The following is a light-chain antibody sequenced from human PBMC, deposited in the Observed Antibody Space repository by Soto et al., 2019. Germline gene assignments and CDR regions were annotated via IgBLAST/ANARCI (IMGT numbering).Light chain of an antibody. Sequence: DIQMTQSPSTLSASVGDRVVITCRASQSITTWLAWYQQKPGKAPKLLIYDASSLESGVPSRFSGSGSGTEFTLTISSLQPADVATYYCQQYHDHRPFPQGDQVEIK. CDR2: DAS. V-gene: IGKV1-5*01. J-gene: IGKJ1*01. CDR3: QQYHDHRP. CDR1: QSITTW.